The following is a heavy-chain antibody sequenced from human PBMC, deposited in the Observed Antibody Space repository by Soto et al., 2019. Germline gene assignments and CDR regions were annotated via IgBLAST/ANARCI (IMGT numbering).Heavy chain of an antibody. V-gene: IGHV1-69*01. CDR3: ARSYFGDTIINGGFYYHGLDV. CDR2: IVLIFGSP. Sequence: QVQLVQSGAEVKKPGSSVKVSCKASGGTLSRSAISWVRQAPGQGLEWMGGIVLIFGSPNYSQKFQGSLTTTADEPTTTAYMELSSQKSDDTAVYFCARSYFGDTIINGGFYYHGLDVWGQGTTVTVSS. CDR1: GGTLSRSA. D-gene: IGHD3-10*01. J-gene: IGHJ6*02.